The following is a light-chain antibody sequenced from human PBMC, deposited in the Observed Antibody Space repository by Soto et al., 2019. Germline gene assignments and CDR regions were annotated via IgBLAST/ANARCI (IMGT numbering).Light chain of an antibody. Sequence: QSALTQPASVSGSPGQSITISCTGTSSDVGGYNYVSWYQQHPGKAPKLMIYEVSNRPSGVSNRFSGSKSGNTASLTISGLQAEDAADYSCSSYTSSSTRVFGTGTKVTVL. CDR2: EVS. V-gene: IGLV2-14*01. CDR3: SSYTSSSTRV. J-gene: IGLJ1*01. CDR1: SSDVGGYNY.